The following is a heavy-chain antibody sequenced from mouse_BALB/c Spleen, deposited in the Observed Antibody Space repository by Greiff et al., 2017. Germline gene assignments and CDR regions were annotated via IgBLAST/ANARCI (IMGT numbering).Heavy chain of an antibody. CDR2: ISSGGSYT. D-gene: IGHD1-1*01. Sequence: EVQRVESGGGLVKPGGSLKLSCAASGFTFSSYAMSWVRQSPEKRLEWVAEISSGGSYTYYPDTVTGRFTISRDNAKNTLYLEMSSLRSEDTAMYYCARDTGGKGAMDYWGQGTSVTVSS. J-gene: IGHJ4*01. V-gene: IGHV5-9-4*01. CDR1: GFTFSSYA. CDR3: ARDTGGKGAMDY.